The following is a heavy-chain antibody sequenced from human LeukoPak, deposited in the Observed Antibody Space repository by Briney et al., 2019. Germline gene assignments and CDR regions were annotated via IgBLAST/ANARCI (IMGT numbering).Heavy chain of an antibody. Sequence: GGSLRLSCAASGLSFTNAWMSWVRQAPGKGLEWVGRIKSKTDGGTTDYAAPVKGRFTISRDESKNTLYLQMNSLKTEDTAVYYCTWLWAGANCHWGQGTLVTVSS. CDR2: IKSKTDGGTT. J-gene: IGHJ4*02. V-gene: IGHV3-15*01. D-gene: IGHD4/OR15-4a*01. CDR1: GLSFTNAW. CDR3: TWLWAGANCH.